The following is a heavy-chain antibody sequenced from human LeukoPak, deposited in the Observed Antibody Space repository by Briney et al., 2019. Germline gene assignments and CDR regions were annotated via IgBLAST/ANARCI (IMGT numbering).Heavy chain of an antibody. CDR1: GGSISSSSYY. CDR3: ARSPSLDTAMVTGYYFDY. J-gene: IGHJ4*02. CDR2: IYCSGST. Sequence: PSETLSLTCTVSGGSISSSSYYWGWIRQPPGKGLEWIGSIYCSGSTYYNPSLKSRVTISVDTSKNQFSLKLSSVTAADTAVYYCARSPSLDTAMVTGYYFDYWGQGTLVTVSS. V-gene: IGHV4-39*07. D-gene: IGHD5-18*01.